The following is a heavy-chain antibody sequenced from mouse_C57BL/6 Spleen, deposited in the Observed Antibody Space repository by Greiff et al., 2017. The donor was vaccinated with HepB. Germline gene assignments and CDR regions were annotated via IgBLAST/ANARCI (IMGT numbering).Heavy chain of an antibody. Sequence: QVQLQQSGAELMKPGASVKLSCKATGYTFTGYWIEWVKQRPGHGLEWIGEILPGSGSTNYNEKFKGKATFTADTTSNTAYMQLTSLTTEDSAISYGALYYGNAAWFAYWGQGTLVTVSA. CDR2: ILPGSGST. CDR1: GYTFTGYW. D-gene: IGHD2-1*01. V-gene: IGHV1-9*01. CDR3: ALYYGNAAWFAY. J-gene: IGHJ3*01.